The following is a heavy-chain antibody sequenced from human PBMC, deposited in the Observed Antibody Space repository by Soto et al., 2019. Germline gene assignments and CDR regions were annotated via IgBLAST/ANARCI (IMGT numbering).Heavy chain of an antibody. Sequence: SETLSLTCTVSGGSVSSDSFYWSWIRQPPGKALEYIGHIYYTGTTNYNPSLKSRATISEDTSKNQFSLRLTSVTAADTAVYHCARMSTGRFVDYWGQGTLVTV. CDR3: ARMSTGRFVDY. J-gene: IGHJ4*02. D-gene: IGHD1-26*01. CDR1: GGSVSSDSFY. V-gene: IGHV4-61*01. CDR2: IYYTGTT.